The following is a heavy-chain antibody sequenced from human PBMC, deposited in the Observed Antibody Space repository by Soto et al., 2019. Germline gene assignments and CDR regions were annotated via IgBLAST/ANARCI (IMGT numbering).Heavy chain of an antibody. CDR2: ISSSSSYI. D-gene: IGHD3-22*01. CDR1: GFTFSSYS. V-gene: IGHV3-21*01. Sequence: EVQLVESGGGLVKPGGSLRLSCAASGFTFSSYSMNWVRQAPGKGLEWVSSISSSSSYIYYADAVKGRCTISRDNAKNSLYLKMTSLRAADTAVYYCARDWGSSGYPYAFDIWGHGTMVTVSS. J-gene: IGHJ3*02. CDR3: ARDWGSSGYPYAFDI.